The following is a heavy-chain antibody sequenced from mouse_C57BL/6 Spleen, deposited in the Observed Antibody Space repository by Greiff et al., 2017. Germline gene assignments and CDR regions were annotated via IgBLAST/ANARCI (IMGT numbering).Heavy chain of an antibody. CDR3: ARSTGGRGYFDY. D-gene: IGHD4-1*02. V-gene: IGHV1-80*01. Sequence: VQLQQSGAELVKPGASVKLSCKASGYAFSSYWMNWVKQRPGKGLEWIGQIYPGDGDTNYNGKFKGKATLTADNSYSTSYMQLSSLTSGDSAVYFCARSTGGRGYFDYWGQGTTLTVSS. J-gene: IGHJ2*01. CDR1: GYAFSSYW. CDR2: IYPGDGDT.